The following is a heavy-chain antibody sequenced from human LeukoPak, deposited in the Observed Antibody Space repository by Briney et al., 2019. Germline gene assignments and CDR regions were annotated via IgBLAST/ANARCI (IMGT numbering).Heavy chain of an antibody. CDR3: ARDFD. J-gene: IGHJ4*02. D-gene: IGHD3-3*01. CDR1: GFTFSSYA. Sequence: GRSLRLSCAASGFTFSSYAMHWVRQAPGKGLEWVAVISFDGSNKCYADSVKGRFTVSRDNSENTLYLQMSTLRAEDTAVYYCARDFDWGQGTLVTVSS. V-gene: IGHV3-30*15. CDR2: ISFDGSNK.